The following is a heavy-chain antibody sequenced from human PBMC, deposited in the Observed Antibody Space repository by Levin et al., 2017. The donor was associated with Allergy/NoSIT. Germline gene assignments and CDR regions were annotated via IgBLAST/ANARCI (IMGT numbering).Heavy chain of an antibody. CDR1: GFTFDDYA. CDR2: ISWNSGSI. CDR3: AKDSAMNYYYYMDV. D-gene: IGHD2-2*01. J-gene: IGHJ6*03. V-gene: IGHV3-9*01. Sequence: GGSLRLSCAASGFTFDDYAMHWVRQAPGKGLEWVSGISWNSGSIGYADSVKGRFTISRDNAKNSLYLQMNSLRAEDTALYYCAKDSAMNYYYYMDVWGRGTTVTVSS.